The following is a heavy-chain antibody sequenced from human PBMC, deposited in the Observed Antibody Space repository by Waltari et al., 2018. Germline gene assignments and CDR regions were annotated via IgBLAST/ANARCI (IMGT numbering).Heavy chain of an antibody. V-gene: IGHV4-59*12. CDR3: ARGIRWDYYGSGSYYNGFDY. Sequence: QVHLQESGPGLVEPSETLSLTCTVSGDSISSYHWSWIRQAPEKGLEWIGDIFDSGSTNYNPSLKSRVTISVDTSKNTLYLQMNSLRAEDTAVYYCARGIRWDYYGSGSYYNGFDYWGQGTLVTVSS. J-gene: IGHJ4*02. D-gene: IGHD3-10*01. CDR2: IFDSGST. CDR1: GDSISSYH.